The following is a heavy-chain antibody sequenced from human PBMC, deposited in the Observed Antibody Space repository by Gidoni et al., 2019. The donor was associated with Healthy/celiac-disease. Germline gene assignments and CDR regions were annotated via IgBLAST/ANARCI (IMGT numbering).Heavy chain of an antibody. CDR3: ARDRGIAAAGTRADAFDI. J-gene: IGHJ3*02. D-gene: IGHD6-13*01. CDR2: IIPIFGTA. CDR1: GGTFSSYA. Sequence: QVQLVQSGAEVKKPGSSVKVSCKASGGTFSSYAISWVRQAPGQGLEWMGGIIPIFGTANYAQKFQGRVTITADESTSTAYMELSSLRSEDTAVYYCARDRGIAAAGTRADAFDIWGQGTMVTVSS. V-gene: IGHV1-69*01.